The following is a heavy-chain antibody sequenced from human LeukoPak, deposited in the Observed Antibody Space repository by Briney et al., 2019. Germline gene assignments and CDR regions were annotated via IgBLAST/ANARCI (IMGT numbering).Heavy chain of an antibody. CDR3: ARHATYCYGPFDY. J-gene: IGHJ4*02. CDR1: GGSISSYY. V-gene: IGHV4-59*08. CDR2: IYYSGNT. D-gene: IGHD5-18*01. Sequence: SSETLSLTCTVSGGSISSYYWSWIRQPQGKGLEWIGYIYYSGNTNYNPSLKSRVTISVDTSKNHFSLKLSSVTAADTAVYYCARHATYCYGPFDYWGQGTLVTVSS.